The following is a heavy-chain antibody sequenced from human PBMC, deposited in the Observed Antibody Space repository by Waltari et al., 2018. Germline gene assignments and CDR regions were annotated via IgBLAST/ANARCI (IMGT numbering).Heavy chain of an antibody. CDR2: IYYNGNT. Sequence: QVKLQESGPGLVKPSETLSLTCTVSGGSISSGSSYWAWIRQPPGKGLEWIGSIYYNGNTYYSPSLKSRVTISGDTSKNQFSLKLSSVTAADTALYYCARHGWLVPSDYWGQGTLVTVSS. CDR3: ARHGWLVPSDY. V-gene: IGHV4-39*01. CDR1: GGSISSGSSY. D-gene: IGHD6-19*01. J-gene: IGHJ4*02.